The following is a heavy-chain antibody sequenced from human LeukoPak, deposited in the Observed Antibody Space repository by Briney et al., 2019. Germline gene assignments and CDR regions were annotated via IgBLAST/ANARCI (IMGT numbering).Heavy chain of an antibody. V-gene: IGHV4-59*01. CDR1: GGSISSYY. CDR2: IYYSGST. CDR3: ARSSIRNWFDP. Sequence: SETLSLTCTVSGGSISSYYWSWIRQPPGKGLEWIGYIYYSGSTNYNPSLKGRVTISVDTSKNQFSLKLSSVTAADTAVYYCARSSIRNWFDPWGQGTLVTVSS. D-gene: IGHD3-3*02. J-gene: IGHJ5*02.